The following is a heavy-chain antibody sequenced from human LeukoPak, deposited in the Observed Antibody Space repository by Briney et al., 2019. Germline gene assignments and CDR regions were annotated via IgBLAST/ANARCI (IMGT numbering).Heavy chain of an antibody. D-gene: IGHD3-22*01. J-gene: IGHJ4*02. Sequence: GGSLRLSCAASGFTFNNYGMHWVRQAPGEGLEWVAFIRYDGSNKYYADCVKGRFTISRDNSKHTLYLQMNSLRAEDTAVYYCANEARGYYDSSGGYYFDYGGQGTLVTVSS. V-gene: IGHV3-30*02. CDR1: GFTFNNYG. CDR3: ANEARGYYDSSGGYYFDY. CDR2: IRYDGSNK.